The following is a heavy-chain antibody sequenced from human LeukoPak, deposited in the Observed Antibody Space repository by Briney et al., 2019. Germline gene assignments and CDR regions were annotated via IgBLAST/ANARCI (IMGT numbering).Heavy chain of an antibody. D-gene: IGHD2-15*01. CDR3: ARDMEDIVVVIAAYDY. CDR1: GFTFSAYW. CDR2: IKQDGTQK. J-gene: IGHJ4*02. V-gene: IGHV3-7*05. Sequence: GGSLRLSCAASGFTFSAYWMGWVRQAPGKGLEWVANIKQDGTQKHYVDSVKGRFTISRDNAKNSLYLQMNGLRAEDTDVYYCARDMEDIVVVIAAYDYWGQGTLVTVSS.